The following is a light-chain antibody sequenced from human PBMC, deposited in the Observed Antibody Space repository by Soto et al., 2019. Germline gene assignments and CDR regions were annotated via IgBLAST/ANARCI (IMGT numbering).Light chain of an antibody. CDR3: QSYDSSLSEGV. CDR1: SSNIGAGYD. V-gene: IGLV1-40*01. J-gene: IGLJ2*01. CDR2: ANN. Sequence: QSVLTQPPSVSGAPGQRGTISCTGSSSNIGAGYDVHWYQQLPGTVPKLLIYANNNRPSGVPDRFSGSRSGTSASLAITGLQAGDEADYYCQSYDSSLSEGVFGGGTKLTVL.